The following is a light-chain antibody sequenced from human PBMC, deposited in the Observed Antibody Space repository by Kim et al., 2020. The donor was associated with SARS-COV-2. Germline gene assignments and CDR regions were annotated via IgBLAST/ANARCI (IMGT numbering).Light chain of an antibody. Sequence: RSGHIPWSGTTSNIGSNIVNWYHQLPGTAPKILIHSNNQRPSGVPDRFSGSKSGTSASLAISGLQSEDEGDYYCAAWDDRLRGIMFGGGTQLTVL. V-gene: IGLV1-44*01. CDR3: AAWDDRLRGIM. J-gene: IGLJ3*02. CDR1: TSNIGSNI. CDR2: SNN.